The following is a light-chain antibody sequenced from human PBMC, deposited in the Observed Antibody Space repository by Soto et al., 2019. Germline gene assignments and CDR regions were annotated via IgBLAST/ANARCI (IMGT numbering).Light chain of an antibody. J-gene: IGLJ3*02. CDR1: SSNIGAGYD. CDR3: QSYDTSLSEV. V-gene: IGLV1-40*01. Sequence: QSVLTQPPSVSGAPGQRVTISCTGNSSNIGAGYDVHWYQQLPGTAPKLLIYGNNNRPSGVPDRFFGSKSGTSASLAITGLQAEDEAGYYCQSYDTSLSEVFGGGTKLT. CDR2: GNN.